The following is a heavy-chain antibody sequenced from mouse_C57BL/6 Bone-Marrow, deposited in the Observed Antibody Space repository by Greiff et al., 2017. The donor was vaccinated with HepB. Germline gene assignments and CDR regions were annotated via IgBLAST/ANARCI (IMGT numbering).Heavy chain of an antibody. Sequence: EVKLVESGTVLARPGASVKMSCKTSGYTFTSYWMHWVKQRPGQGLEWIGAIYPGNSDTSYNQKFKGKAKLTAVTSASTAYMELSSLTNEDSAVYYCTRSLYYYGRGFAYWGQGTLVTVSA. CDR1: GYTFTSYW. D-gene: IGHD1-1*01. CDR2: IYPGNSDT. V-gene: IGHV1-5*01. CDR3: TRSLYYYGRGFAY. J-gene: IGHJ3*01.